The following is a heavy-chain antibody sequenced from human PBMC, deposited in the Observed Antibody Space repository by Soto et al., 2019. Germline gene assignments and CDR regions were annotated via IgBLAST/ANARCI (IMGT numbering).Heavy chain of an antibody. V-gene: IGHV3-33*01. CDR3: AREGGHYNCDY. J-gene: IGHJ4*02. CDR2: IWYDGSKK. CDR1: GFTFNSYG. Sequence: QVQLVESGGGVVQPGGSLRLSCAASGFTFNSYGMHWVRQAPGKGLEWVAVIWYDGSKKYYADSVKGRFIISRDNSKNTLYLQMNSLRAEDTAVYYGAREGGHYNCDYWGQGTLVTISP. D-gene: IGHD3-22*01.